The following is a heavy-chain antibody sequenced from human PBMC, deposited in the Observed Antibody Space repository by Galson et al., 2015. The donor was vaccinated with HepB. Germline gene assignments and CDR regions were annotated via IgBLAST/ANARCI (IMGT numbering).Heavy chain of an antibody. CDR2: IWSDGSNT. J-gene: IGHJ3*02. V-gene: IGHV3-33*01. CDR3: ATQYVSKWYDAAFDM. D-gene: IGHD2-8*01. CDR1: GFTFGGYA. Sequence: SLRLSCAASGFTFGGYAMHWVRQAPGQGLEWVAIIWSDGSNTYYADSVQGRFTITRDNSTNTLYLQMNSLRAEDTAVYYCATQYVSKWYDAAFDMWGQGTMVTVSS.